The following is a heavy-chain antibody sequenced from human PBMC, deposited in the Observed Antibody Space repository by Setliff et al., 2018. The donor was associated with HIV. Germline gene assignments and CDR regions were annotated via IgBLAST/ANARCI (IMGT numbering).Heavy chain of an antibody. CDR2: INHSGST. CDR1: GGSFSGYY. CDR3: ARRAGSDYFTRFDY. V-gene: IGHV4-34*01. Sequence: KASATLSLTCAVYGGSFSGYYWSWIRQSPGKGLEWIGEINHSGSTNYNPSLKSRVTILGDTSKNQFSLKLSSVTAADTAVYYCARRAGSDYFTRFDYWGQGTLVTVSS. J-gene: IGHJ4*02. D-gene: IGHD3-10*01.